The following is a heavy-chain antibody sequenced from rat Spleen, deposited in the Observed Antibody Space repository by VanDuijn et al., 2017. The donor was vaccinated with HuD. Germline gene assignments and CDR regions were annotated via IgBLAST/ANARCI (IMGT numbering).Heavy chain of an antibody. D-gene: IGHD1-5*01. J-gene: IGHJ2*01. CDR2: INFSDSV. V-gene: IGHV3-4*01. Sequence: EIQLQESGPGLVKPSQSLSLTCSVTGYTITSGYDWTWIRKFPGNKMEWMGYINFSDSVNYNPSLKSRVSITRDTSKNQFFLQVNSVTSEDTATYYCARRRNYNYDYFDYWGQGVMVTVSS. CDR1: GYTITSGYD. CDR3: ARRRNYNYDYFDY.